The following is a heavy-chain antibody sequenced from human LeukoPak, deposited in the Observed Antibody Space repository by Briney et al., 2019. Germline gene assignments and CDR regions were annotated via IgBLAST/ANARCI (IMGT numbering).Heavy chain of an antibody. Sequence: SVKVSCKASGDTFSSYAISWVRQAPGQGLEWMGGIIPIFGTANYAQKFQGRVTITADESTSTAYMELSSLRSEDTAVYYCARGQADRLYGSGSYYFDYWGQGTLVTVSS. CDR3: ARGQADRLYGSGSYYFDY. CDR1: GDTFSSYA. J-gene: IGHJ4*02. D-gene: IGHD3-10*01. CDR2: IIPIFGTA. V-gene: IGHV1-69*01.